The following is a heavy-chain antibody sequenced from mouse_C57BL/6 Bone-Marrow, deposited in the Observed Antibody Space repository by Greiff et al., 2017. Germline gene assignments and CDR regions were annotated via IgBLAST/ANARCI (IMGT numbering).Heavy chain of an antibody. J-gene: IGHJ3*01. CDR2: IDPNSGGT. D-gene: IGHD2-1*01. V-gene: IGHV1-72*01. CDR3: DSCWGNYRGAWFAY. Sequence: QVQLQQPGAELVKPGASVTLSCKASGYTFTSYWMHWVKQRPGRGLEWIGRIDPNSGGTKYNEKFKGKATLTVDKPSSTAYMQLSSLTSEDSAVYYGDSCWGNYRGAWFAYWGQGTLVTVSA. CDR1: GYTFTSYW.